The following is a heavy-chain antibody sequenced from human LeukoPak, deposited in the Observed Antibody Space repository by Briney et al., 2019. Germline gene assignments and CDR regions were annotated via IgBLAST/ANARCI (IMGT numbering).Heavy chain of an antibody. V-gene: IGHV3-30*02. D-gene: IGHD2-2*01. Sequence: AGSLRLSWAASGFTFSSYGMHWVRQAPGKGLEWVAFIRYYGSNKYYPDSVKGRITISIDNSKNTLYLQMPSLRDEDTAVYYCAKNPLGYCSSPSCYPDVWGKGSTLTVPS. CDR2: IRYYGSNK. CDR3: AKNPLGYCSSPSCYPDV. J-gene: IGHJ6*03. CDR1: GFTFSSYG.